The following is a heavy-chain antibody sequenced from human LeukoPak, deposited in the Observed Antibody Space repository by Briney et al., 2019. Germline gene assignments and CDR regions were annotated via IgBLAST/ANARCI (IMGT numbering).Heavy chain of an antibody. V-gene: IGHV3-64D*06. CDR2: ISSDGGST. D-gene: IGHD4/OR15-4a*01. Sequence: GGSLRLSCSASGFIFSSYAMHWVRQAPGKGLEFVSGISSDGGSTYYADSVKARFAMSRDNSKNALYLQMSSLRAEDTAVYYCVKRLNNYFDYWGQGTLVTVSS. CDR3: VKRLNNYFDY. CDR1: GFIFSSYA. J-gene: IGHJ4*02.